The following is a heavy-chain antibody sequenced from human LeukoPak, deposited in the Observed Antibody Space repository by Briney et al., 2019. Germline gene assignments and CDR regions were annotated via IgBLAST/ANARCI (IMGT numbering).Heavy chain of an antibody. CDR1: GYTFTGYY. Sequence: ASVKVSCKASGYTFTGYYMHWVRQAPGQGLEWMGWISPNSGGTNYAQKFQGRVTMTRDTSISTAYMELSRLRSDDTAVYYCARNTYYYDSSGYEGPDYWGQGTLVTVSS. J-gene: IGHJ4*02. D-gene: IGHD3-22*01. CDR3: ARNTYYYDSSGYEGPDY. CDR2: ISPNSGGT. V-gene: IGHV1-2*02.